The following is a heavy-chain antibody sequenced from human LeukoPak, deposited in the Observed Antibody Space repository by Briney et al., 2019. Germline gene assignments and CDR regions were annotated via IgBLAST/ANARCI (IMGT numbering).Heavy chain of an antibody. CDR1: GYTFTNYA. D-gene: IGHD4-17*01. CDR3: ATNTLTTPTTGILEYFQK. Sequence: VASVKVSCKASGYTFTNYAIHWVRQAPGQRLEWMGWVNTGNGDTKYSQKFQGRVTITRDTSASTGYMALSSLRSEDTAVYYCATNTLTTPTTGILEYFQKWGQGTLVTVSS. J-gene: IGHJ1*01. CDR2: VNTGNGDT. V-gene: IGHV1-3*04.